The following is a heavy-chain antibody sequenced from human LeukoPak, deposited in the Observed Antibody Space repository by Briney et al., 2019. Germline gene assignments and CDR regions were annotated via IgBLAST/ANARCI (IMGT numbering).Heavy chain of an antibody. CDR1: GGSISSYY. J-gene: IGHJ4*02. CDR3: ARVGITGNTSVDY. Sequence: SETLSLTCTVSGGSISSYYWSWIRQPPGKGLEWIGYIYYSGSTNYNPSLKSRVTISVDTSKNQFSLKLSSVTAADTAVYYCARVGITGNTSVDYWGQGNLVTVSS. D-gene: IGHD1-7*01. CDR2: IYYSGST. V-gene: IGHV4-59*01.